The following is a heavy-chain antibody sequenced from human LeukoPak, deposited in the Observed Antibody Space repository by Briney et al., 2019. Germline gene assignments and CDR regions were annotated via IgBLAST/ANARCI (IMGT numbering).Heavy chain of an antibody. J-gene: IGHJ3*02. CDR3: AKVTWEVVVADTGDI. CDR2: ISGSGGST. CDR1: GFTFSSYA. V-gene: IGHV3-23*01. Sequence: GGSLRLSCAASGFTFSSYAMSWFRQAPGKGLEWVSAISGSGGSTYYADSVKGRFTISRDNSKNTLYLQMNSLRAEDTAVYYCAKVTWEVVVADTGDIWGQGTMVTVSS. D-gene: IGHD2-15*01.